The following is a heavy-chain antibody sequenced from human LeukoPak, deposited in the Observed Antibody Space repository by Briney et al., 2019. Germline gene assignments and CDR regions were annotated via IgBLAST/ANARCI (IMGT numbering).Heavy chain of an antibody. J-gene: IGHJ1*01. CDR2: INYSGST. V-gene: IGHV4-39*07. D-gene: IGHD6-13*01. Sequence: PSETLSLTCFVSGGSVSSSRNYWGWIRQSPGKGLEWIGSINYSGSTSYNPSLKSRVTISVDTSKNQFSLRLSSVTAADTAVYYCASGTSSWYRVEYFQHWGQGTLVTVSS. CDR1: GGSVSSSRNY. CDR3: ASGTSSWYRVEYFQH.